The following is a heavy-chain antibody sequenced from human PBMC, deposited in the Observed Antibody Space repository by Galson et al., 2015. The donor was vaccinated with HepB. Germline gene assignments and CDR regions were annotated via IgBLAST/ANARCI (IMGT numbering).Heavy chain of an antibody. CDR2: ISAYNGNT. CDR3: ARDAARKYYYGSSGLAYFDY. CDR1: GYTFTSYG. V-gene: IGHV1-18*01. Sequence: SVKVSCKASGYTFTSYGISWVRQAPGQGLEWMGWISAYNGNTNYAQKLQGRVTMTTDTSTSTAYMELRSLRSDDTAVYYCARDAARKYYYGSSGLAYFDYWGQGTLVTVSS. J-gene: IGHJ4*02. D-gene: IGHD3-22*01.